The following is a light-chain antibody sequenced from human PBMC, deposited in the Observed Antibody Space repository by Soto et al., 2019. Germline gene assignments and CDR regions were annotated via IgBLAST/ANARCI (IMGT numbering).Light chain of an antibody. CDR2: EVN. J-gene: IGLJ1*01. V-gene: IGLV2-14*01. Sequence: QSALAQPASVSGSPGQSITFSCSGTSSDIGAYNFVSWYQQHPGKAPKLMIFEVNNRPSGVSNRFSGSKSGSTASLTISDLQPEDEAEYYCFSYTTSTTYVFGSGTKVTVL. CDR3: FSYTTSTTYV. CDR1: SSDIGAYNF.